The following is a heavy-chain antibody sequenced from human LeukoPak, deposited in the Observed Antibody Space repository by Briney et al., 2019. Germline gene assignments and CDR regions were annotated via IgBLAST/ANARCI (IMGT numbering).Heavy chain of an antibody. Sequence: GGSLRLSCAASGFTFSSHALSWVRQAPGKGLEWVSSLSGSGYNTYYADSVKGRFTISRDNSKNTLYLQMNSLRAEDTAVYYCAKLYSSGWFPSSWFDPWGQGTLVTVSS. J-gene: IGHJ5*02. D-gene: IGHD6-19*01. V-gene: IGHV3-23*01. CDR1: GFTFSSHA. CDR3: AKLYSSGWFPSSWFDP. CDR2: LSGSGYNT.